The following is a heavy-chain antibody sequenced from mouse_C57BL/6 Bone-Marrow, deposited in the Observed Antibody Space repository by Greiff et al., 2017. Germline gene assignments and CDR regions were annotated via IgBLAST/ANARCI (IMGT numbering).Heavy chain of an antibody. CDR2: IYPGDGDT. CDR1: GYAFSSYW. CDR3: ARGRLYGRHTGFYAMDY. V-gene: IGHV1-80*01. Sequence: VQLQQSGAELVKPGASVKISCKASGYAFSSYWMNWVKQRPGKGLEWIGQIYPGDGDTNYNGQFKGKATLTADKYSSKSYMQLSSLTSEDSAVYVCARGRLYGRHTGFYAMDYWGQGTSVTVSS. D-gene: IGHD2-1*01. J-gene: IGHJ4*01.